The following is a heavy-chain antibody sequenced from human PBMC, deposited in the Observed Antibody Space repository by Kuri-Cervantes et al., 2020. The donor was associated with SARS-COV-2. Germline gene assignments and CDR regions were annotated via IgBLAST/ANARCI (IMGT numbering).Heavy chain of an antibody. D-gene: IGHD3-22*01. CDR1: GGSISGDSWN. CDR2: IYSSGNV. CDR3: ARGSDDSRESYFDY. V-gene: IGHV4-59*13. J-gene: IGHJ4*02. Sequence: GSLRLSCTVSGGSISGDSWNWNWLRQSPGKPLEWIAYIYSSGNVVYNHSLRSRVTISVDTSKNQFSLQLSSVTAADTAVYYCARGSDDSRESYFDYWGQGTLVTVSS.